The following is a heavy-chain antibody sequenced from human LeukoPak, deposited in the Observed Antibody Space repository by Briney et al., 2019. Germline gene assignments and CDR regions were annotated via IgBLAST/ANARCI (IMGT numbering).Heavy chain of an antibody. D-gene: IGHD5-12*01. CDR3: ARRDIVATGSFDY. CDR2: IKQDGSEK. V-gene: IGHV3-7*03. Sequence: GGSLRLSCAASGFTFSSYWMSWVRQAPGKGLEWVANIKQDGSEKYYVDSVKGRFTISRDNAKNSLYLQMSSLRAEDTAVYYCARRDIVATGSFDYWGQGTLVTVSS. CDR1: GFTFSSYW. J-gene: IGHJ4*02.